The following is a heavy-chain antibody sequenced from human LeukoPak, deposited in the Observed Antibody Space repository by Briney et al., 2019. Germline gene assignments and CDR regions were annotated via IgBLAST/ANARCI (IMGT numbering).Heavy chain of an antibody. J-gene: IGHJ4*02. D-gene: IGHD5-18*01. CDR1: GCSISTFY. CDR2: IDYSGST. CDR3: ARGGRGYSYEIDY. V-gene: IGHV4-59*01. Sequence: SETLSLTCTVSGCSISTFYWSWIRQPPGKGLEWIGYIDYSGSTNYNPSLKSRVIISVDTSNNQFSLQLSSVTAADTAVYYCARGGRGYSYEIDYWGQGTLVTVSS.